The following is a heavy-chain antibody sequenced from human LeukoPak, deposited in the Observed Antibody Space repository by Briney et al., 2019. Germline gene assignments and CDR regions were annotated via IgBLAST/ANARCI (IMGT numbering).Heavy chain of an antibody. J-gene: IGHJ5*02. CDR2: IYHSGST. V-gene: IGHV4-59*01. CDR3: ARGNTVWRP. CDR1: GGSISTYY. Sequence: PSETLSLTCTVSGGSISTYYWSWIRQPPGKGLEWIGYIYHSGSTNYNPSLKSRVTISVDTSKNQFSLKLSSVTAADTAVYYCARGNTVWRPWGQGTLVTVSS. D-gene: IGHD2/OR15-2a*01.